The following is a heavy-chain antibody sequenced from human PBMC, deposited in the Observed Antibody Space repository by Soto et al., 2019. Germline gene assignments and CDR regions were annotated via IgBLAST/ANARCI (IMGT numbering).Heavy chain of an antibody. V-gene: IGHV4-59*08. CDR1: GGSISSHY. CDR2: IYYSGST. D-gene: IGHD1-26*01. CDR3: ARTQWGYGNDY. J-gene: IGHJ4*02. Sequence: PSETLSLTCTVSGGSISSHYWSWIRQPPGKGLEWIGYIYYSGSTNYNPSLKSRVTISVDTSKNQFSLKLRSVTATDTAVYYCARTQWGYGNDYSGPGTLVTDSS.